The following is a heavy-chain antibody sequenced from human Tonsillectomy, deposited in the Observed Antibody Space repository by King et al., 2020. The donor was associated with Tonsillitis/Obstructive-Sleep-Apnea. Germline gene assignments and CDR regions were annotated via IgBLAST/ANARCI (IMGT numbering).Heavy chain of an antibody. CDR3: ARDDVVGRYIDS. CDR1: GYTFTKYY. J-gene: IGHJ4*02. Sequence: QLVQSWAEVKTPGASVMVSCKAAGYTFTKYYIHWVRQARGQGLEWMGIINPSIVVTTYVQKIQGRVSMTSDTSANTVYLERSSLRSEDTAVYYCARDDVVGRYIDSWGQGTLVTVSS. D-gene: IGHD1-14*01. V-gene: IGHV1-46*01. CDR2: INPSIVVT.